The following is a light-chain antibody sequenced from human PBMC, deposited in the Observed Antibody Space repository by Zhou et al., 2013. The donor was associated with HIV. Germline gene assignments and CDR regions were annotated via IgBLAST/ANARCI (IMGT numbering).Light chain of an antibody. CDR3: QQANSFPLT. CDR1: QSISSW. CDR2: KAS. V-gene: IGKV1-5*03. Sequence: DIQMTQSPSTLSASVGDRVTITCRASQSISSWLAWYQQKPGKAPKLLIYKASSLESGVPSRFSGSGSGTEFTLTISSLQPEDFATYFCQQANSFPLTFGPGTKVNIK. J-gene: IGKJ3*01.